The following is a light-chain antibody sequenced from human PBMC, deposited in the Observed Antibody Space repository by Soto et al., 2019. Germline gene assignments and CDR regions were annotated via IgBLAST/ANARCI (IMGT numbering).Light chain of an antibody. Sequence: EIVLTQSPGTLSLSPGESAPLSCRASRSLDSGQLAWYQQKVGRAPRLLIHDAFMRATGIPDRFSGSGSGTDFTLTIARLEPEDFAVYYCQQYGDSPRTFGQGTRLEIK. CDR2: DAF. CDR3: QQYGDSPRT. CDR1: RSLDSGQ. J-gene: IGKJ5*01. V-gene: IGKV3-20*01.